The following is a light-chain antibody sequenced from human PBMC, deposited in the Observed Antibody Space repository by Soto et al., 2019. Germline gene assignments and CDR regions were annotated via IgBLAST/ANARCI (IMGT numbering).Light chain of an antibody. CDR1: SSNIGSNT. Sequence: QPVLTQPPSASGTPGQWVTISCSGSSSNIGSNTVNWYQQLPGTAPKLLIYSNNQRPSGVPDRFSGSKSGTSASLAISGLQSEDEADYYCAAWDDSLNGRVFGGGTKLTVL. CDR3: AAWDDSLNGRV. V-gene: IGLV1-44*01. J-gene: IGLJ3*02. CDR2: SNN.